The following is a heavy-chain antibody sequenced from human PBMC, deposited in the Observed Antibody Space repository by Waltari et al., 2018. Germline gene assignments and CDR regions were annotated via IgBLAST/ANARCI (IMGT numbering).Heavy chain of an antibody. CDR2: ISYDGTTT. CDR1: GFPPGRYA. Sequence: QVQLVESGGGVVQPGWSLRAPWEPSGFPPGRYATHGARQAPGKGLEWVAIISYDGTTTYYADSVKGRFTLSRDNSKNTLYLQMNSLVFEDTAIYYCAKPDCTTTNCYTCTDWGQGALVTVSS. D-gene: IGHD2-2*02. CDR3: AKPDCTTTNCYTCTD. V-gene: IGHV3-30-3*02. J-gene: IGHJ4*02.